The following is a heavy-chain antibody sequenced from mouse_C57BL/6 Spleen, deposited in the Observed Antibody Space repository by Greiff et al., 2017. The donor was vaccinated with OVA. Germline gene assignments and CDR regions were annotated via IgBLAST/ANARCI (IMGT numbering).Heavy chain of an antibody. Sequence: EVQVVESGGGLVQPGGSLSLSCAASGFTFTDYYMSWVRQTPGQALEWMGFIRNKANGHSTEYSVSVKGRFTISRDTSQSILYLEKNALRAEDSATYYWARARREGYAKGYWGQGTSVTVAS. V-gene: IGHV7-3*01. CDR2: IRNKANGHST. CDR3: ARARREGYAKGY. J-gene: IGHJ4*01. CDR1: GFTFTDYY.